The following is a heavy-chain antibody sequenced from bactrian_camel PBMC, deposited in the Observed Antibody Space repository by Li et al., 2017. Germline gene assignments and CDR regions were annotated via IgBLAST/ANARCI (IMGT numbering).Heavy chain of an antibody. V-gene: IGHV3S53*01. CDR1: GLVRSSPLSP. D-gene: IGHD6*01. CDR2: LNNDGTT. Sequence: QVQLVESGGGSVPAGGSLRLSCAADGLVRSSPLSPYCMGWLRQVPGSRREVVAALNNDGTTIYDNSVKGRFTISQNNAKDTVYLQMESLKFEDTAVYYCALAVPCMGWSMPAPKASDFGYWGQGTQVTVS. CDR3: ALAVPCMGWSMPAPKASDFGY. J-gene: IGHJ6*01.